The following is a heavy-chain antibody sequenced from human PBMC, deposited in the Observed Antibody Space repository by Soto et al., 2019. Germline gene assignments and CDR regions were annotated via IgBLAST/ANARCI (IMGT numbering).Heavy chain of an antibody. D-gene: IGHD6-13*01. CDR1: GYTFTSYG. Sequence: GASVKVSCKASGYTFTSYGISWVRQAPGQGLEWMGWISAYNGNTNYAQKLQGRVTMTTDTSTSTAYMELRSLRSHDTAVYYCARAYSSSWSAYNWFDPWGQGTLVTVS. CDR2: ISAYNGNT. V-gene: IGHV1-18*01. J-gene: IGHJ5*02. CDR3: ARAYSSSWSAYNWFDP.